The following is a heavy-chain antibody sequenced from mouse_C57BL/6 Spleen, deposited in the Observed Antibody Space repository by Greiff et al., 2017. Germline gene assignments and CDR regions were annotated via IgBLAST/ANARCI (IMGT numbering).Heavy chain of an antibody. V-gene: IGHV1-69*01. CDR3: ARSDRNLWFAY. CDR1: VYTFTSYW. CDR2: IDPSDSYT. D-gene: IGHD2-14*01. Sequence: VQLQQPGAELVMPGASVKLSCKASVYTFTSYWMHWVKQRPGQGLEWIGEIDPSDSYTNYNQKFQGNSTLTVDKSSSTAYMQRSSLTSEDSAVYYCARSDRNLWFAYWGQGTLVTVSA. J-gene: IGHJ3*01.